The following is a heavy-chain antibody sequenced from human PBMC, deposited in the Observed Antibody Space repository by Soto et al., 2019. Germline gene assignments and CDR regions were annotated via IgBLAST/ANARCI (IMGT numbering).Heavy chain of an antibody. J-gene: IGHJ4*02. D-gene: IGHD1-1*01. CDR1: GGSVSSGSYY. V-gene: IGHV4-61*01. CDR2: IYYSGIT. CDR3: ASFLRTYKTFDY. Sequence: SETLSLTCTVSGGSVSSGSYYWSWIRQPPGKGLEWIGYIYYSGITNYNPSLKSRVTISVYTSKNQFSLKLSSVTAADTAVYYCASFLRTYKTFDYWGQGTLVTVSS.